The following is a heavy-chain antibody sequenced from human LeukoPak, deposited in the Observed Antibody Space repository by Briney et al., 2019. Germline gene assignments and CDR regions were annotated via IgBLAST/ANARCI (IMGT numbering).Heavy chain of an antibody. V-gene: IGHV4-34*01. CDR2: INHSGST. J-gene: IGHJ3*02. D-gene: IGHD1-26*01. Sequence: PSETLSLTCAVYGGSFSGYYWSWIRQPPGKGLEWIGEINHSGSTNYNPSLKSRVTISGDTSKHHFSLELRSVTAADTAVYYCAISGNYFTRDAFDIWGQGTMVT. CDR3: AISGNYFTRDAFDI. CDR1: GGSFSGYY.